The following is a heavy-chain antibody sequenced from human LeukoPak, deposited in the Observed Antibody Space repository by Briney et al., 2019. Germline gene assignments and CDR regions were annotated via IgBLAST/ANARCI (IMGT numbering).Heavy chain of an antibody. D-gene: IGHD3-22*01. Sequence: ASVKVSCKVSGYTFTSYGISWVRQAPGQGLEWMGWISAYNGNTNYAQKLQGRVTMTTDTSTSTAYMELRSLRSDDTAVYYCARVAQRLYYDSSGPYFDYWGQGTLVTVSS. CDR2: ISAYNGNT. J-gene: IGHJ4*02. V-gene: IGHV1-18*01. CDR1: GYTFTSYG. CDR3: ARVAQRLYYDSSGPYFDY.